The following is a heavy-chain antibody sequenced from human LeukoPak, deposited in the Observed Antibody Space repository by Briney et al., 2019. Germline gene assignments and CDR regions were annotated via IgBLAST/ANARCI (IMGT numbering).Heavy chain of an antibody. V-gene: IGHV3-23*01. Sequence: GGSLRLSCAASGFTFSSYAMSWVRQAPGKGLEWVSAISGSGGSTYYADSVKGRFTISRDNSKNTLYLQMNSLRAEDTAVYYCARAQSGFWSGYCFDYWGQGTLVTVSS. CDR2: ISGSGGST. CDR1: GFTFSSYA. D-gene: IGHD3-3*01. CDR3: ARAQSGFWSGYCFDY. J-gene: IGHJ4*02.